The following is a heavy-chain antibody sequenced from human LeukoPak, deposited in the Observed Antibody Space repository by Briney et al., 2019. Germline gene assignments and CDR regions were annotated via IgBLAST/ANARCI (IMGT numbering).Heavy chain of an antibody. CDR3: ARRGVVGENYFDY. V-gene: IGHV1-69*13. CDR2: IIPIFGTA. CDR1: GGTFSSYA. Sequence: GASVKVSCKASGGTFSSYAISWVRQAPGQGLEWMGGIIPIFGTANYAQKFRGGVTITADESTSTAYMELSSLRSEDTAVYYCARRGVVGENYFDYWGQGTLVTVSS. J-gene: IGHJ4*02. D-gene: IGHD2-2*01.